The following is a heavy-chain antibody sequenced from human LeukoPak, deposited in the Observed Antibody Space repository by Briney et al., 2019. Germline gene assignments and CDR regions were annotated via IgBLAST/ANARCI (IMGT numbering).Heavy chain of an antibody. Sequence: ASVKVSCKASGYTFTSYGISWVRQAPGQGLEWMGWISAYNGNTNYAQKLQGRVTMTTDTSTSTAYMELRRLRSDDTAVYYCARVFRYCSSTSCYKYDYWGQGTLVTVSS. CDR3: ARVFRYCSSTSCYKYDY. CDR1: GYTFTSYG. D-gene: IGHD2-2*01. V-gene: IGHV1-18*01. CDR2: ISAYNGNT. J-gene: IGHJ4*02.